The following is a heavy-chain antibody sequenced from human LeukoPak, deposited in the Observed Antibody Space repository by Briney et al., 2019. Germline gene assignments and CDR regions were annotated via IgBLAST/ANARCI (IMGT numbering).Heavy chain of an antibody. CDR1: GFAFSSYA. CDR3: ARTQGFLEWTPMGAFDI. V-gene: IGHV3-21*01. D-gene: IGHD3-3*01. J-gene: IGHJ3*02. CDR2: ISSSSSYI. Sequence: GGSLRLSCAASGFAFSSYAIHWVRQAPGKGLEWVSSISSSSSYIYYADSVKGRFTISRDNAKNSLYLQMNSLRAEDTAVYYCARTQGFLEWTPMGAFDIWGQGTMVTVSS.